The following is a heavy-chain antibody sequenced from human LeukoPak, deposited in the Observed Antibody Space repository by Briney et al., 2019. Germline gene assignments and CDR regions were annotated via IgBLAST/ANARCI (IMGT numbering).Heavy chain of an antibody. J-gene: IGHJ6*03. Sequence: KPGGSLRLSCAASGFPFSSYSMNWVRQAPGKGLEWVSSISSSSSYIYYADSVKGRFTISRDNAKNSLYLQMNSLRAEDTAVYYCARDRTDWDYYYMDVWGKGTTVTVSS. CDR3: ARDRTDWDYYYMDV. CDR2: ISSSSSYI. D-gene: IGHD1-14*01. V-gene: IGHV3-21*01. CDR1: GFPFSSYS.